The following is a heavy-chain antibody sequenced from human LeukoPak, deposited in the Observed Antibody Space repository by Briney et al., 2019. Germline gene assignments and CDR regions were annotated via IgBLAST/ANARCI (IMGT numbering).Heavy chain of an antibody. CDR3: ARDYHIGGVDY. CDR1: GFTFSNAW. D-gene: IGHD3-16*01. CDR2: IKSKTDGGTT. V-gene: IGHV3-15*01. Sequence: GGSLRLSCAASGFTFSNAWMSWVRQAPGKGLEWVGRIKSKTDGGTTDYAAPVKGRFTISRDDSKNTLYLQMNSLRAEDTAVFYCARDYHIGGVDYWGQGTLVTVSS. J-gene: IGHJ4*02.